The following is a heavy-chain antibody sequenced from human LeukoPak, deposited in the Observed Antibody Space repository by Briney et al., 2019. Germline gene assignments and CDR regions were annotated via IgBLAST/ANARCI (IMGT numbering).Heavy chain of an antibody. V-gene: IGHV1-69*04. Sequence: SVKVPCKASGGTFSSYAISWVRQAPGQGLEWMGRIIPILGIANYAQKFQGRVTITADKSTSTAYMELSSLRSEDTAVYYCASTPPLDYWGQGTLVTVSS. CDR1: GGTFSSYA. CDR3: ASTPPLDY. J-gene: IGHJ4*02. CDR2: IIPILGIA. D-gene: IGHD3-16*02.